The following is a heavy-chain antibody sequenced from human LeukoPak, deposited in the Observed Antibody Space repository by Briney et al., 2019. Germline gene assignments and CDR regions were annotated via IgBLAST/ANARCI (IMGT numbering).Heavy chain of an antibody. V-gene: IGHV3-23*01. CDR2: FGGSGTGT. CDR3: AKATTTQRYGGLDC. Sequence: GGSLRLSCVASGFTFSNYAMSWVRQAPGKGLEWVSSFGGSGTGTYYADSVKGRFTISRDDSKNTLFLHMNSLRADDTAVYYCAKATTTQRYGGLDCWGQGTLVTVSS. CDR1: GFTFSNYA. J-gene: IGHJ4*02. D-gene: IGHD5-12*01.